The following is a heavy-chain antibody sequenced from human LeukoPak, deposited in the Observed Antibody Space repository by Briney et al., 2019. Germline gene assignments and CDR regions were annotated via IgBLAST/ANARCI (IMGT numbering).Heavy chain of an antibody. CDR3: ARGRGYSSGWYRQLYYFDY. J-gene: IGHJ4*02. CDR2: IYYSGST. D-gene: IGHD6-19*01. V-gene: IGHV4-59*12. CDR1: GGSISSYY. Sequence: SETLSLTCTVSGGSISSYYWSWIRQPPGKGLEWIGYIYYSGSTNYNPSLKSRVTISVDTSKNQFSLKLSSVTAADTAVYYCARGRGYSSGWYRQLYYFDYWGQGTLVTVSS.